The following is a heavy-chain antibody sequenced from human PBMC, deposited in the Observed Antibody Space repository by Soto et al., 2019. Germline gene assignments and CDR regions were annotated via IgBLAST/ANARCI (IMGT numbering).Heavy chain of an antibody. D-gene: IGHD2-2*01. Sequence: SQTLSLTCVISGDSVSSNSAAWNWIRQSPSRGLEWLGRTYYRSKWYNDYAVSVKSRITINPDTSKNQFSLQLNSVTPEDTAVYYCARQGYQLLSWDLTYYSYYGMDVWGQGTTVTVS. J-gene: IGHJ6*02. CDR3: ARQGYQLLSWDLTYYSYYGMDV. V-gene: IGHV6-1*01. CDR1: GDSVSSNSAA. CDR2: TYYRSKWYN.